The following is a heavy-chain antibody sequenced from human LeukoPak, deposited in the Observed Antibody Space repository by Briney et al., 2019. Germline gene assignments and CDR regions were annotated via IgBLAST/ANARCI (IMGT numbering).Heavy chain of an antibody. Sequence: ASVKVSCKASGYTFTGYYIHWVRQAPGQGLEWMGWINPDSGGTNYAQQFQGRVTMTRDTSISTAYMELSRLRSDDTAVYYCASSWIQLMDYWGQGTLVTVSS. CDR2: INPDSGGT. CDR3: ASSWIQLMDY. D-gene: IGHD5-18*01. J-gene: IGHJ4*02. CDR1: GYTFTGYY. V-gene: IGHV1-2*02.